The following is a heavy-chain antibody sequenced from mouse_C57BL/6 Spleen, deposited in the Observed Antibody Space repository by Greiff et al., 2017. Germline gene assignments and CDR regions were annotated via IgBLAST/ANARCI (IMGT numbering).Heavy chain of an antibody. Sequence: EVQLVESGPGLVKPSQSLSLTCSVTGYSITSGYYWNWIRQFPGNKLEWMGYISYDGSNNYNPSLKNRISITRDTSKNQFFLKLNSVTTEDTATYYCARRVTTDYYAMDYWGQGTSVTVSS. D-gene: IGHD2-2*01. CDR2: ISYDGSN. V-gene: IGHV3-6*01. CDR3: ARRVTTDYYAMDY. CDR1: GYSITSGYY. J-gene: IGHJ4*01.